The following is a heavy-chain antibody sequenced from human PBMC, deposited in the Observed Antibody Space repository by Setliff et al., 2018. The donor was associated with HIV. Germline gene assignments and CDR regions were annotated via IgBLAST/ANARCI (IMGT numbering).Heavy chain of an antibody. CDR2: IIPIFGTA. J-gene: IGHJ6*03. Sequence: SVKVSCKASGGGVSNHVISWVRQAPGRGLEWMGGIIPIFGTADYAQKFKGRVTITADESTRAAYLELSSLRSEDTAVYYCARGPRYNWNSYYYMDVWGKGTTVTVSS. CDR3: ARGPRYNWNSYYYMDV. D-gene: IGHD1-20*01. V-gene: IGHV1-69*13. CDR1: GGGVSNHV.